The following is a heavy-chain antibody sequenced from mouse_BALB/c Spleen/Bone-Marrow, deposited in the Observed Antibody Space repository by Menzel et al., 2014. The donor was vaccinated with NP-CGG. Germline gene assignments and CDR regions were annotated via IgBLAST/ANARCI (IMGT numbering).Heavy chain of an antibody. CDR2: ISSGGSYT. V-gene: IGHV5-6*01. CDR1: GFTFSSYG. J-gene: IGHJ2*01. Sequence: EVNVVESGGDLVKPGGSLKLSCAASGFTFSSYGMSWVRQTPDKRLEWVATISSGGSYTYYPDSVKGRFTISRDNAKNTPYLQMSSLKSEDTAMYYCARQTYYDYDGYFDYWGQGTTLTVSS. D-gene: IGHD2-4*01. CDR3: ARQTYYDYDGYFDY.